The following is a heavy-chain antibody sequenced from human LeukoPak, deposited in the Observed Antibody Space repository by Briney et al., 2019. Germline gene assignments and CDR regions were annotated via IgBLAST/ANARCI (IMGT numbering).Heavy chain of an antibody. CDR2: IYYSGST. J-gene: IGHJ3*02. V-gene: IGHV4-39*07. CDR3: ARALVTTFNAFDI. D-gene: IGHD2/OR15-2a*01. CDR1: GGSISSSSYY. Sequence: SETLSLTCTVSGGSISSSSYYWGWIRQPPGKGLEWIGSIYYSGSTYYNPSLKSRVTISVDTSKNRFSLKLSSVTAADTAVYYCARALVTTFNAFDIWGQGTMVTVSS.